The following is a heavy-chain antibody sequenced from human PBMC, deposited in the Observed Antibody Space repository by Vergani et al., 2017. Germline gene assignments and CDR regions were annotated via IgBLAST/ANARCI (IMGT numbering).Heavy chain of an antibody. V-gene: IGHV3-7*01. D-gene: IGHD3-10*01. CDR1: GFTFSSYW. CDR2: IKQDGSEK. Sequence: EVQLVESGGGLVQPGGSLRLSCAASGFTFSSYWMSWVRQAPGKGLEWVANIKQDGSEKYYVDSVKGRFTISRDNAKNSLYLQMNSLRAEDTAVYYCAKDRKWFGELLTYAFDIWGQGTMVTVSS. J-gene: IGHJ3*02. CDR3: AKDRKWFGELLTYAFDI.